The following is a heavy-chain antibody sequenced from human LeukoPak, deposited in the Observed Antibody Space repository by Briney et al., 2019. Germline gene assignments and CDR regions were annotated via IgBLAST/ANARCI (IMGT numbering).Heavy chain of an antibody. V-gene: IGHV3-21*01. Sequence: GGSLRLSCAASGFNFSNYGMTWVRQAPGKGLEWVSSISNSRSYIYYVDSVKGRVTISRDNAKNSLYLQMNSLRAEDTAVYYCAKAPRVGGDYWGQGTLVTVSP. CDR2: ISNSRSYI. D-gene: IGHD1-26*01. CDR1: GFNFSNYG. J-gene: IGHJ4*02. CDR3: AKAPRVGGDY.